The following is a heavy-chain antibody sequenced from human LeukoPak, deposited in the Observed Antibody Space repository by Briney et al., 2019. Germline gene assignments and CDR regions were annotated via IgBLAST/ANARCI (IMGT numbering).Heavy chain of an antibody. CDR2: IYTTGRT. Sequence: PSETVSLTCVVCGVFISSYWWSWVRQPAGKELEWIGRIYTTGRTNYIPSFQSRVTISIDMSKNHFSLTLRSVTAADTAVYYCARAGDTISAFHSDFWGQGAPVTVSS. V-gene: IGHV4-4*07. CDR3: ARAGDTISAFHSDF. D-gene: IGHD3-16*01. CDR1: GVFISSYW. J-gene: IGHJ4*02.